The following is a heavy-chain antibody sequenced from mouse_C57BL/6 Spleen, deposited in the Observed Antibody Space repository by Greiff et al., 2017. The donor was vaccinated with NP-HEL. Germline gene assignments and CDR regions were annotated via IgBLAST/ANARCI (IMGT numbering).Heavy chain of an antibody. CDR2: INPGSGGT. V-gene: IGHV1-54*01. CDR1: GYAFTNYL. Sequence: QVQLQQSGAELVRPGTSVKVSCKASGYAFTNYLIEWVKQRPGQGLEWIGVINPGSGGTNYNEKFKGKATLTADKSSSTAYMQLSSLTSEDSAVYFCARRAITTVGSFDYWGQGTTLTVSS. J-gene: IGHJ2*01. D-gene: IGHD1-1*01. CDR3: ARRAITTVGSFDY.